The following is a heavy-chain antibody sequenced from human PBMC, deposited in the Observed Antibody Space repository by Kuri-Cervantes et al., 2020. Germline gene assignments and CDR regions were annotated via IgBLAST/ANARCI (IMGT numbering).Heavy chain of an antibody. V-gene: IGHV3-66*03. J-gene: IGHJ4*02. CDR3: AREGPRSSGWRIDY. CDR1: GFTVSSNY. CDR2: ISWNSGSI. Sequence: GESLKISWAASGFTVSSNYMSWVRQAPGKGLEWVSGISWNSGSIGYADSVKGRFTISRDNSKNTLYLQMNSLRAEDTAVYYCAREGPRSSGWRIDYWGQGILVTVSS. D-gene: IGHD6-19*01.